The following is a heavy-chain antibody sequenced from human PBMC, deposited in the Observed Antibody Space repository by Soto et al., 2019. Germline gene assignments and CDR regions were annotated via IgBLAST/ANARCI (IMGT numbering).Heavy chain of an antibody. CDR1: GFTFSNYA. D-gene: IGHD6-19*01. Sequence: EVQVLDSGGGLVQPGGSQRLSCEPSGFTFSNYAMSWVRQAPGKGLEWVSTISATGSTLYADSVKGRFTISRDNSKNTVYLQMNFLRAEDTAVYYCAKVSNKWAVAQRGYFDYWGQGTLVTVSS. CDR2: ISATGST. V-gene: IGHV3-23*01. CDR3: AKVSNKWAVAQRGYFDY. J-gene: IGHJ4*02.